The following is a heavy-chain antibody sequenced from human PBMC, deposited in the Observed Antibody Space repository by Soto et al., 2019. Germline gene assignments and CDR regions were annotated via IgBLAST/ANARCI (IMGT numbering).Heavy chain of an antibody. D-gene: IGHD2-15*01. CDR3: AKGSSHYYYYYYMDV. V-gene: IGHV3-21*04. CDR1: GFTFSSYS. CDR2: ISSSSSYI. J-gene: IGHJ6*03. Sequence: PGGSLRLSCAASGFTFSSYSMNWVRQAPGKGLEWVSSISSSSSYIYYADSVKGRFTISRDNAKNSLYLQMNSLRAEDMAVYYCAKGSSHYYYYYYMDVWDKGTTVTVSS.